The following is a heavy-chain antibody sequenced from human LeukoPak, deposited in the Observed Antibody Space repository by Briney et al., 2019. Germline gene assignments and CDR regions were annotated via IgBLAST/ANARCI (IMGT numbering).Heavy chain of an antibody. CDR2: TSTYGYTT. D-gene: IGHD2-15*01. V-gene: IGHV3-74*01. CDR3: VVGGSPGY. J-gene: IGHJ4*02. Sequence: GGSLTLSCVASGLSFSAYKMHWVRQPPRKGLVWVSRTSTYGYTTDYADFVQGRFTASRDNTKNTWSLEMNSLRAEDTAVYYCVVGGSPGYWGEGTLVTVSS. CDR1: GLSFSAYK.